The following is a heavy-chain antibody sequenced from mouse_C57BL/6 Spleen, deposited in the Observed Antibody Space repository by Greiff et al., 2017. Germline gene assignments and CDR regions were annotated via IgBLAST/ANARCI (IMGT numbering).Heavy chain of an antibody. CDR1: GFSLTSYG. J-gene: IGHJ4*01. CDR2: IWGDGST. V-gene: IGHV2-3*01. Sequence: VKVEESGPGLVAPSQSLSITCTVSGFSLTSYGVSWVRQPPGKGLEWLGVIWGDGSTNYHSALISRLSISKDNSKSQVFLKLNSLQTDDTATYYCAKAGDYYGSSYDYYAMDYWGQGISVTVSS. CDR3: AKAGDYYGSSYDYYAMDY. D-gene: IGHD1-1*01.